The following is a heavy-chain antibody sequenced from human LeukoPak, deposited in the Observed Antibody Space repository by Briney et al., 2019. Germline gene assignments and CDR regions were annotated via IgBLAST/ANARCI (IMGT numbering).Heavy chain of an antibody. CDR3: ARDREVVPAMAQMDV. V-gene: IGHV3-53*01. D-gene: IGHD2-21*02. CDR1: GFTVSTNY. J-gene: IGHJ6*04. Sequence: PGGSLRLSCAASGFTVSTNYMSWVRQAPGKGLEWFSVIYTDGSTHYADSVKGRFTISRDNSKNALYLQMNSLRAEDTAVYYCARDREVVPAMAQMDVWGKGTTVTVSS. CDR2: IYTDGST.